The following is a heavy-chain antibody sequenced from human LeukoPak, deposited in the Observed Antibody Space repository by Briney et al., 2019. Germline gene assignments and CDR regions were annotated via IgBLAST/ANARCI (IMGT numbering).Heavy chain of an antibody. J-gene: IGHJ4*02. CDR3: AKGIWFGELLHDY. CDR1: GFTFSSFA. Sequence: AGRSRDSSCPPSGFTFSSFALPWAGQAQAKGLDGGAVISYDGSNKYYADSVKGRFTISRDNSKNTLYLQMNSLRAEDTAVYYCAKGIWFGELLHDYWGQGTLVTVSS. V-gene: IGHV3-30*18. CDR2: ISYDGSNK. D-gene: IGHD3-10*01.